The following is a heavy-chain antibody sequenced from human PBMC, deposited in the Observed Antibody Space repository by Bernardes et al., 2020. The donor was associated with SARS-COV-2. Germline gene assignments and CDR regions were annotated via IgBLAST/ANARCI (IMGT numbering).Heavy chain of an antibody. CDR2: ISYDGSNK. Sequence: GGSLRLSCAASGFTFPSYAMHWVRQAPGQGLEWVAVISYDGSNKYYADSVKGRFTISRDNSKNTLYLQMNSLRAEDTAVYYCARDLYYYDSSGYQQLNWYFDLWGRGTLVTVSS. CDR1: GFTFPSYA. J-gene: IGHJ2*01. V-gene: IGHV3-30-3*01. CDR3: ARDLYYYDSSGYQQLNWYFDL. D-gene: IGHD3-22*01.